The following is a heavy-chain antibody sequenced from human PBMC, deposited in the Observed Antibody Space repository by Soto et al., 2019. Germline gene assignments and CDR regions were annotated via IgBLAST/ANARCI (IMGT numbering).Heavy chain of an antibody. Sequence: GGSLRLSCATSGFTFSSFGMSWVRQAPGKGLEWVSLISGSGNYTYYTDSLKGRFTISRDNSKNTLYLQINSLRVEDTAIYYCAKLRLVTPDSWGQGTLVTVSS. CDR1: GFTFSSFG. CDR2: ISGSGNYT. V-gene: IGHV3-23*01. CDR3: AKLRLVTPDS. J-gene: IGHJ4*02. D-gene: IGHD3-9*01.